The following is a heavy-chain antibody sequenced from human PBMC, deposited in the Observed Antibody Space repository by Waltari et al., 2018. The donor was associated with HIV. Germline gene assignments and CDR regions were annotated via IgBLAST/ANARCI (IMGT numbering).Heavy chain of an antibody. CDR3: ARAPPYSTRWFYDAFDI. J-gene: IGHJ3*02. CDR1: GFIFSTYP. Sequence: QVQLVESGGGVVQPGRSLRLSCAASGFIFSTYPVHGVRQAPGEGLEWVALISYDGSDESYADSVKGRFTISRDNSKNTLYLQMNSLRAEDTAVYYCARAPPYSTRWFYDAFDIWGQGTMVTVSS. V-gene: IGHV3-30*01. CDR2: ISYDGSDE. D-gene: IGHD6-13*01.